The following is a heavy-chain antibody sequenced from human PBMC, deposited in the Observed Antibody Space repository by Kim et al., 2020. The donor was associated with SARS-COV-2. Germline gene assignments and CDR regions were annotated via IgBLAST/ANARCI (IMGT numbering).Heavy chain of an antibody. CDR2: IYYSGST. V-gene: IGHV4-39*01. CDR3: RGGSVLLWFGDGDSYFDY. CDR1: GGSISSSSYY. J-gene: IGHJ4*01. D-gene: IGHD3-10*01. Sequence: SETLSLTCTVSGGSISSSSYYWGWIRQPPGKGLEWIGSIYYSGSTYYNPSLKSRITISVDTSKNQFSLKLSSVTAADTAVYYCRGGSVLLWFGDGDSYFDYWGQEPWSPSPQ.